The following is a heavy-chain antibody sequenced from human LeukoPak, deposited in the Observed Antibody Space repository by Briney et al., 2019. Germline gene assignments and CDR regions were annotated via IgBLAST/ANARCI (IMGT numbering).Heavy chain of an antibody. V-gene: IGHV1-69*13. Sequence: ASVKVSCKASGGTFSNYAISWMRQAPGQGLEWMGGIIPMFGTGGNYAQKFQDRVTMTADESTTTVYMELRSLTSEDTAVYFCARDAVELEFPGPQTTWGQGTLVIVSS. CDR3: ARDAVELEFPGPQTT. CDR1: GGTFSNYA. J-gene: IGHJ5*02. D-gene: IGHD1-1*01. CDR2: IIPMFGTGG.